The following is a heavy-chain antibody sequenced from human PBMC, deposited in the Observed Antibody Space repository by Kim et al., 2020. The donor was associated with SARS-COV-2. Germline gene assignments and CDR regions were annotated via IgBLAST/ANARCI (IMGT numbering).Heavy chain of an antibody. J-gene: IGHJ6*02. V-gene: IGHV4-34*01. D-gene: IGHD6-19*01. Sequence: SETLSLTCAVYGGSFSGYYWSWIRQPPGKGLEWIGEINHSGSTNYNPSLKSRVTISVDTSKNQFSLKLSSVTAADTAVYYCAREPAVAGTGKGYYYYYGMDVWGQGTTVTVSS. CDR2: INHSGST. CDR1: GGSFSGYY. CDR3: AREPAVAGTGKGYYYYYGMDV.